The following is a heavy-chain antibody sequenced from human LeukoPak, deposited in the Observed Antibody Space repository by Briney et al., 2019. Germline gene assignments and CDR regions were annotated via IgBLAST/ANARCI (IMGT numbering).Heavy chain of an antibody. CDR2: IIPIFGTA. V-gene: IGHV1-69*13. CDR3: ARELGYCSGGSCSTGD. CDR1: GYTFTSYG. D-gene: IGHD2-15*01. Sequence: RASVKVSCKASGYTFTSYGISWVRQAPGQGLEWMGGIIPIFGTANYAQKFQGRVTITADESTSTAYMELSSLRSEDTAVYYCARELGYCSGGSCSTGDWGQGTLVTVSS. J-gene: IGHJ4*02.